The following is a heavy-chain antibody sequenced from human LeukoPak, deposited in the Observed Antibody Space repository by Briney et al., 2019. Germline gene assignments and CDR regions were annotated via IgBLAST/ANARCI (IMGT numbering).Heavy chain of an antibody. CDR1: GGSISSNY. D-gene: IGHD1-1*01. CDR2: IYSSGSA. V-gene: IGHV4-4*09. CDR3: ARHGTWNLDY. J-gene: IGHJ4*02. Sequence: SETLSLTCTVSGGSISSNYWSWIRQPPGKGLEWIGYIYSSGSATYNPSLRSRVTISVDTSKNEFSLRLSSVTAADTAVYYCARHGTWNLDYWGQGTLVAVSS.